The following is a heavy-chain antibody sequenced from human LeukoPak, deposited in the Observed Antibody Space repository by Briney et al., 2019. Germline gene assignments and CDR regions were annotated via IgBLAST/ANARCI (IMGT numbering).Heavy chain of an antibody. D-gene: IGHD6-13*01. CDR2: INWNGGST. CDR1: GFTFSSYS. V-gene: IGHV3-20*04. Sequence: AGGSLRLSCAASGFTFSSYSMSWVRLAPGKGLEWVSGINWNGGSTGYADSVKGRFTISRDNAKNSLYLQMNSLRAEDTALYYCAMLRGIAAAGRGGWGQGTLVTVSS. CDR3: AMLRGIAAAGRGG. J-gene: IGHJ4*02.